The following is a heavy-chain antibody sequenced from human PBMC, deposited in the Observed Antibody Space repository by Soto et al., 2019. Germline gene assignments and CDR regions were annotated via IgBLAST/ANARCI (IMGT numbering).Heavy chain of an antibody. Sequence: QVQLVESGGGVVQPGRSLRLSCAASGFTFSSYGMHWVRQAPGKGLEWVAVISYDGSNKYYADSVKGRFTISRDNSKNTLYLQMNSLGAEDTAVYYCAKVLGRIAAAGTSNYYYGMDVWGQGTTVTVSS. CDR3: AKVLGRIAAAGTSNYYYGMDV. D-gene: IGHD6-13*01. V-gene: IGHV3-30*18. CDR2: ISYDGSNK. CDR1: GFTFSSYG. J-gene: IGHJ6*02.